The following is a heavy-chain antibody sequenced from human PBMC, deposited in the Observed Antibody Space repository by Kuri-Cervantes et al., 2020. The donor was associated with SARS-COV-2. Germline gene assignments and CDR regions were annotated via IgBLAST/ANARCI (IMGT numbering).Heavy chain of an antibody. D-gene: IGHD2-2*01. Sequence: SETLSLTCTVSGGSISSYYWSWIRQPPGKGLEWIGYIYYSGSTYYNPSLKSRVTISVDTSKNQFSLKLSSVSAADTAVYYCARHVGCSSTSCDGYNWFDPWGQGTLVTVSS. J-gene: IGHJ5*02. CDR2: IYYSGST. V-gene: IGHV4-59*04. CDR1: GGSISSYY. CDR3: ARHVGCSSTSCDGYNWFDP.